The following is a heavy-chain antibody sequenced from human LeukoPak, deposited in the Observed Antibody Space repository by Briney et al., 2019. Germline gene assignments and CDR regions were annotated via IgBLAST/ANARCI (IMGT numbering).Heavy chain of an antibody. Sequence: GSLRLSCAGSGLTVSSNYAMSWVRQAPGKGLEWVSTMSGSGGSTYYADSVKGRFTISRDNSKDTLYLQMNSLRAEDTALYYCAKAPYYCGGDCYLFDSWGQGTLVTVSS. J-gene: IGHJ4*02. CDR2: MSGSGGST. V-gene: IGHV3-23*01. CDR1: GLTVSSNYA. D-gene: IGHD2-21*02. CDR3: AKAPYYCGGDCYLFDS.